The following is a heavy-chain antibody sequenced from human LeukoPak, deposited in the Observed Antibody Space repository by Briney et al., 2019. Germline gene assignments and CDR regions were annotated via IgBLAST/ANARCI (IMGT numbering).Heavy chain of an antibody. CDR1: GYTFTGYY. CDR2: IDPNSGGT. Sequence: ASVKVSCKASGYTFTGYYMHWVRQAPGQGLEWMGRIDPNSGGTNYEQKFQGRVTMPRDTASSTAYMELSRLRSDDTAVYYCARDGHTSGYYYMDVWGKGTTVTVSS. CDR3: ARDGHTSGYYYMDV. J-gene: IGHJ6*03. V-gene: IGHV1-2*06.